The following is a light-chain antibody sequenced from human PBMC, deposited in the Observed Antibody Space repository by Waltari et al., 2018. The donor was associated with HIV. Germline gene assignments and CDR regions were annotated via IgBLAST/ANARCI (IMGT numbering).Light chain of an antibody. V-gene: IGLV6-57*02. CDR1: SGSVASNY. J-gene: IGLJ3*02. CDR3: QSYHSGNWV. CDR2: EDS. Sequence: NFMLTQPHSVSESPGKTVTISCTGTSGSVASNYVQWYQQRPGSAPTTVIYEDSQRPSGFPDRFSCSIDSSSNSASLTISGLKTEDEADYYCQSYHSGNWVFGGGTKLTVL.